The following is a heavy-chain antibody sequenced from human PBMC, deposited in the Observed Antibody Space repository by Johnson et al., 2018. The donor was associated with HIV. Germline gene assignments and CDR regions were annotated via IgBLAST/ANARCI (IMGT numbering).Heavy chain of an antibody. CDR1: GFTFSSYW. Sequence: VQLVESGGGSVQPGGSLRLSCAASGFTFSSYWMHWVRQAPGKGLMWVSTITTDGSNTNYADSVKGRFTISRDNAKNTVYLQMDSLRDEDMAVYYCARGALGSFDIWGQGTMVTVSA. V-gene: IGHV3-74*02. CDR2: ITTDGSNT. CDR3: ARGALGSFDI. J-gene: IGHJ3*02. D-gene: IGHD3-10*01.